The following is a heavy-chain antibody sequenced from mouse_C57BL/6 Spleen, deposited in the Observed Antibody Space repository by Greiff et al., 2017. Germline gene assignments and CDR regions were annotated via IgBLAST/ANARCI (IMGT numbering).Heavy chain of an antibody. CDR2: IYPTNGNT. Sequence: VQLQQPGAELARPGSSVKLSCKASGYTFTSYCISWVKQRPGQGLEWIGEIYPTNGNTYYHQKFKGKATLTADKSSSTAYMELRSLTSEDSAVYYCARSVMVTTWFAYWGQGTTLTVS. CDR1: GYTFTSYC. D-gene: IGHD2-2*01. J-gene: IGHJ2*01. V-gene: IGHV1-81*01. CDR3: ARSVMVTTWFAY.